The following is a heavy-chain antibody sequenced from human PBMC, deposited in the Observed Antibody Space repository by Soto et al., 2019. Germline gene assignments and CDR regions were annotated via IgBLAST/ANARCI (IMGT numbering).Heavy chain of an antibody. CDR2: IYYTGNT. V-gene: IGHV4-31*03. D-gene: IGHD3-3*01. Sequence: SETLSLTCTVSGGSVSSGSYYWSWIRQHPGRGLEWIGYIYYTGNTYYNPSLKSRLAISVDTSKNQFSLKLTSVTAADTAVYYCSRDPRRAYYHDHWGQGTLVTVYS. CDR3: SRDPRRAYYHDH. CDR1: GGSVSSGSYY. J-gene: IGHJ4*02.